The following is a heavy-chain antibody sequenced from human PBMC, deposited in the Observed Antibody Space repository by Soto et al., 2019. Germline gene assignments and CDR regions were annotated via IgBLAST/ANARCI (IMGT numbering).Heavy chain of an antibody. D-gene: IGHD2-15*01. CDR3: ASGGYPGAFEI. J-gene: IGHJ3*02. V-gene: IGHV1-69*12. Sequence: QVQLVQSGAEVKKPGSSVKVSCKASGGTFSSYAISWVRQAPGQGLEWMGGVIPIFGTANYAQKFQGRVTITADESTRPAYMELSSLRSEGTGVYYCASGGYPGAFEIWGQGTMVTVSS. CDR2: VIPIFGTA. CDR1: GGTFSSYA.